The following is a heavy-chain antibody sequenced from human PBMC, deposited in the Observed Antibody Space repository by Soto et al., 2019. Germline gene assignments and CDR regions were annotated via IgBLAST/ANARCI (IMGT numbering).Heavy chain of an antibody. CDR2: IYYTGST. D-gene: IGHD4-17*01. V-gene: IGHV4-59*12. CDR3: ARDEEVNYADYGGSDHYYGMDV. Sequence: SEGLSLTWTISGGSISFYYWSWVRQPPGHELEWFGYIYYTGSTYYNPSLKSRVTISVDTSKNQFSLKLTSVTAADTAVYYCARDEEVNYADYGGSDHYYGMDVWGQGTTVTVSS. CDR1: GGSISFYY. J-gene: IGHJ6*02.